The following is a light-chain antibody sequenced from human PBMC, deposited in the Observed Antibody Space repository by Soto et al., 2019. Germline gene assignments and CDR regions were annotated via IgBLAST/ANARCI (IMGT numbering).Light chain of an antibody. V-gene: IGKV1-39*01. CDR2: AAS. Sequence: DIQMTQSPSSLSASVGDRVTISCRASQSISNHLNWYQQKPGKAPKLLIFAASSLQSGVPSRFSGSRSGPDFTLTISSLQPEDFATYYCQQSYSSPPTFGQGTK. J-gene: IGKJ1*01. CDR3: QQSYSSPPT. CDR1: QSISNH.